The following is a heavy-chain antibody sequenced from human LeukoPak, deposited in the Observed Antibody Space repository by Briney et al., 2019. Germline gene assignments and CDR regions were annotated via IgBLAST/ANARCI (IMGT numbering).Heavy chain of an antibody. V-gene: IGHV3-23*01. Sequence: QTGGSLRLSCAASGFTFSTYAMSWVRQAPGRGLEWVSGICGSGGCTYYADSVKGRFTISGDNSKNTLYLQMNSPRVEDTAVYYCASTPFYDYVWGSYRYRGLFDNWGQGTLVSVSS. CDR2: ICGSGGCT. J-gene: IGHJ4*02. D-gene: IGHD3-16*02. CDR1: GFTFSTYA. CDR3: ASTPFYDYVWGSYRYRGLFDN.